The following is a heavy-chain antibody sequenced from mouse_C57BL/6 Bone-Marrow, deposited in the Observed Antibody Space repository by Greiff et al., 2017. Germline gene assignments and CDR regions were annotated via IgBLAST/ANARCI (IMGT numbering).Heavy chain of an antibody. V-gene: IGHV5-17*01. J-gene: IGHJ3*01. D-gene: IGHD2-1*01. CDR1: GFTFSDYG. CDR2: ISSGSSTI. Sequence: EVQLVESGGGLVKPGGSLKLSCAASGFTFSDYGMHWVRQAPEKGLEWVAYISSGSSTIYYADTVKGRFTISRDNAKNTLCLQMTSLRSEDTAMYYCARDGNFEGVAYWGQGTLVTVSA. CDR3: ARDGNFEGVAY.